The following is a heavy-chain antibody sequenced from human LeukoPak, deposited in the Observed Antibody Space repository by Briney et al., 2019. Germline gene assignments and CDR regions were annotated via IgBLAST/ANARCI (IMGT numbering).Heavy chain of an antibody. CDR1: GYTFTSYG. D-gene: IGHD3-3*01. CDR2: ISAYNGNT. V-gene: IGHV1-18*01. CDR3: ARVFDFWSGPADDAFDI. J-gene: IGHJ3*02. Sequence: ASVKVSCKASGYTFTSYGISWVRQAPGQGLEWMGWISAYNGNTNYAQKLQGRVTMTTDTSTSTAYMELRSLRSDDTAVYYCARVFDFWSGPADDAFDIWGQGTMVTVSS.